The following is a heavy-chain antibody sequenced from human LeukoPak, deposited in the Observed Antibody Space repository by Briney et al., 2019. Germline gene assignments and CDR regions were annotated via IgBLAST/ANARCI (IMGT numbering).Heavy chain of an antibody. Sequence: SETLSLTCAVYGGSFSGYYWSWIRQPPGKGLEWIGEINHSGSTNYNPSLKSRVTISVDTSKNQFSLKVRSVTAADTAVYYCARGWGHTAPIDYWGQGTLVTVSS. D-gene: IGHD5-18*01. V-gene: IGHV4-34*01. CDR3: ARGWGHTAPIDY. CDR2: INHSGST. CDR1: GGSFSGYY. J-gene: IGHJ4*02.